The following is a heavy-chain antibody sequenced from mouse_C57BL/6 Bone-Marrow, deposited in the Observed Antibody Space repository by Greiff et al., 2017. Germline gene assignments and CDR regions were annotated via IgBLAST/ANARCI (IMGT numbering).Heavy chain of an antibody. CDR2: ISYDGSN. CDR1: GYSITSGYY. J-gene: IGHJ1*03. CDR3: ARDRWLLPTYWYFDV. V-gene: IGHV3-6*01. Sequence: EVKLQESGPGLVKPSQSLSLTCSVTGYSITSGYYWNWIRQFPGNKLEWLGYISYDGSNNYNPSLKNRISITRDTSKNQFFLKLNSVTTEDTATYYCARDRWLLPTYWYFDVWGTGTTVTVSS. D-gene: IGHD2-3*01.